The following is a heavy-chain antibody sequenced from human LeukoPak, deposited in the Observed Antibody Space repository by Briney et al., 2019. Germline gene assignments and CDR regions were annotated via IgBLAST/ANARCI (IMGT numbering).Heavy chain of an antibody. CDR2: IKSKNVGGTT. CDR3: TSHAAFDP. CDR1: GFTLSNYA. V-gene: IGHV3-15*01. J-gene: IGHJ5*02. Sequence: GGSLRLSCAASGFTLSNYAMNWVRQAPGKGLEWVGRIKSKNVGGTTDYAAPVKGRFTISRDDSKNTVYLQMNSLKIEDTAVYYCTSHAAFDPWGQGTLVTVSS.